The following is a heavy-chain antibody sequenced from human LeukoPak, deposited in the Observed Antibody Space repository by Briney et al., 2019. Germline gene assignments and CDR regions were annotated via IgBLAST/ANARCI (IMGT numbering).Heavy chain of an antibody. J-gene: IGHJ4*02. V-gene: IGHV4-39*07. CDR3: ARALSIAVAGTPYY. CDR1: GGSISSGGYY. CDR2: INHSGST. D-gene: IGHD6-19*01. Sequence: SETLSLTCTVSGGSISSGGYYWSWIRQPPGKGLEWIGEINHSGSTNYNPSLKSRVTISVDTSKNQFSLKLSSVTAADTAVYYCARALSIAVAGTPYYWGQGTLVTVSS.